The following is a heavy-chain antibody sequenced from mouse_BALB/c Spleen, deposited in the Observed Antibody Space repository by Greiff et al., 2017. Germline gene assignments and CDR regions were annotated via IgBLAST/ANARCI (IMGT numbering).Heavy chain of an antibody. J-gene: IGHJ4*01. Sequence: EVKLVESGGGLVKPGGSLKLSCAASGFTFSSYAMSWVRQSPEKRLEWVAEISSGGSYTYYPDTVTGRFTISRDNAKNTLYLELSSLRSEDTAMYYGARVVTTATSYAMDYWGQGTSVTVSS. V-gene: IGHV5-9-4*01. CDR3: ARVVTTATSYAMDY. CDR2: ISSGGSYT. D-gene: IGHD1-2*01. CDR1: GFTFSSYA.